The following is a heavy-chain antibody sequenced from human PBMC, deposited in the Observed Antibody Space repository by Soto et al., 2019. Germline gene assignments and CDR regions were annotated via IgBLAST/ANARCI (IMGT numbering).Heavy chain of an antibody. V-gene: IGHV3-74*01. J-gene: IGHJ4*02. CDR3: AKDLEGQLVFGNY. CDR2: INPGGSIT. D-gene: IGHD6-13*01. Sequence: GSLRLSCGAAGCTCSSYWRHWVRQAPGKGLVWVSRINPGGSITAYADSVKGRFTISRDNSKNTLYLQMNSLRAEDTAVYSCAKDLEGQLVFGNYWGQGTLVTVSS. CDR1: GCTCSSYW.